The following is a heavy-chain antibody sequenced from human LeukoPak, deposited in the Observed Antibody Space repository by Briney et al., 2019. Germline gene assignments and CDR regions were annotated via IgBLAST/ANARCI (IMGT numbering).Heavy chain of an antibody. Sequence: PSETLSLTCAVYGGSFSGYYWSWIRQPPGKGLEWIGEINHSGSTNYNPSLKSRVTISVDTSKNQFSLKLSSVTAADTAVYYCARESLRRDGYSTEYWGQGTLVTVSS. J-gene: IGHJ4*02. V-gene: IGHV4-34*01. CDR2: INHSGST. CDR1: GGSFSGYY. CDR3: ARESLRRDGYSTEY. D-gene: IGHD5-24*01.